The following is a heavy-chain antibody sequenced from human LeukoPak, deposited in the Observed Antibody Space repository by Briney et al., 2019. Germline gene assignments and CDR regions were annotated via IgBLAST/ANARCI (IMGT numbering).Heavy chain of an antibody. CDR1: GFTFSSYA. CDR2: ISGSGGST. Sequence: GGSLRLSCAASGFTFSSYAMSWVRQAPGKGLEWVSAISGSGGSTYYADSVKGRFTISRDNSKNTLYLQMNSLRAEDTAVYYCAKSLSQYSSSSSFDYLGQATLVTHSS. D-gene: IGHD6-6*01. CDR3: AKSLSQYSSSSSFDY. J-gene: IGHJ4*02. V-gene: IGHV3-23*01.